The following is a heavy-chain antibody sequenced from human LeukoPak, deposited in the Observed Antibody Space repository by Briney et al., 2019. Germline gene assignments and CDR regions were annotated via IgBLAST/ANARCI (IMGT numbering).Heavy chain of an antibody. CDR3: AKGYNSATAYYFDY. V-gene: IGHV3-9*03. D-gene: IGHD2/OR15-2a*01. CDR2: ISWNSGSI. Sequence: GGSLRLSCAASGFTFDDYAMHWVRQAPGKGLEWVSGISWNSGSIGYADSVKGRFTISRDNAKNSLYLQMNSLRAEDMALYYCAKGYNSATAYYFDYWGQGTLVTVSS. J-gene: IGHJ4*02. CDR1: GFTFDDYA.